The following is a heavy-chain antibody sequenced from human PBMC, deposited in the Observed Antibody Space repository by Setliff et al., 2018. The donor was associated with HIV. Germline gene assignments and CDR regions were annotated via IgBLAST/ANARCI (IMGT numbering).Heavy chain of an antibody. CDR1: GGSIARGGYY. V-gene: IGHV4-31*03. CDR3: ARNFGGISPFDL. Sequence: SETLSLTCTVSGGSIARGGYYWGWVRQHPGKGLEWIGYIYGQGGTHYNPSLKSRLTMSLDTSRNEFFVELASVTAADTTVYYCARNFGGISPFDLWGQGTLVTVSS. CDR2: IYGQGGT. J-gene: IGHJ4*02. D-gene: IGHD3-16*01.